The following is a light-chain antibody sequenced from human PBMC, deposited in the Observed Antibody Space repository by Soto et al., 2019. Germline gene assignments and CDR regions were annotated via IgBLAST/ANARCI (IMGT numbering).Light chain of an antibody. Sequence: EIVLTQSPGTLSLSPGERATLSCRASQSVNSNFLAWYQQKPGQAPRLLIYGASTRAAGVPDRFSGSGSGTDFTLTITRREHEDFAMYYCQQYGRSPLMYTFGQGTKLGVK. V-gene: IGKV3-20*01. CDR1: QSVNSNF. CDR2: GAS. J-gene: IGKJ2*01. CDR3: QQYGRSPLMYT.